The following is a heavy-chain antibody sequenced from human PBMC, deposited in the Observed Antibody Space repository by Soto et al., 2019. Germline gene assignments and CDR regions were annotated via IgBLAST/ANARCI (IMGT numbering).Heavy chain of an antibody. CDR1: GGSISSSSFH. J-gene: IGHJ5*01. D-gene: IGHD6-13*01. CDR2: IYYSGTT. V-gene: IGHV4-39*01. Sequence: QLQLQESGPGLVKPSETLSLTCTVSGGSISSSSFHWGWIRQPPGKGLEWIGSIYYSGTTYYSPSPKSRVSISVDTSKNQFSRKLSSVTAAATAVYYCARRERAAGTDWWFDSWGQGTLVTFSS. CDR3: ARRERAAGTDWWFDS.